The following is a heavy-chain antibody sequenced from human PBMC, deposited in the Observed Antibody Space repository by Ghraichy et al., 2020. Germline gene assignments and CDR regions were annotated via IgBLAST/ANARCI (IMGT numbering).Heavy chain of an antibody. V-gene: IGHV1-69*13. Sequence: SVQVSCKASGGTFGTTAVNWVRQAPGQGLEWMGEIIPIFGTTNYAQNFQDRVTITADGSTSTAYMELSSLRFEDTAIYYCAKTDWNYVGHWFGPWGQGTLVTVSS. J-gene: IGHJ5*02. CDR3: AKTDWNYVGHWFGP. D-gene: IGHD1-1*01. CDR2: IIPIFGTT. CDR1: GGTFGTTA.